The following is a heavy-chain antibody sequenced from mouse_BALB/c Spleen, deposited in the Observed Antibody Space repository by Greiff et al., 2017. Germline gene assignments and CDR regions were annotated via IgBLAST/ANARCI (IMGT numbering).Heavy chain of an antibody. CDR2: INSNGGST. J-gene: IGHJ2*01. D-gene: IGHD2-3*01. Sequence: EVLLVESGGGLVQPGGSLKLSCAASGFTFSSYGMSWVRQTPDKRLELVATINSNGGSTYYPDSVKGRFTISRDNAKNTLYLQMSSLKSEDTAMYYCARWLLRGYFDYWGQGTTLTVSS. CDR1: GFTFSSYG. CDR3: ARWLLRGYFDY. V-gene: IGHV5-6-3*01.